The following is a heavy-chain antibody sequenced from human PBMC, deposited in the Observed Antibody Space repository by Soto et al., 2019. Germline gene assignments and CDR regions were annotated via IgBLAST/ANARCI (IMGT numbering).Heavy chain of an antibody. V-gene: IGHV4-59*08. J-gene: IGHJ5*02. Sequence: SETLSLTCTVSGGSISSYYWSWIRQPPGKGLEWIGYMYYGGRTNYNPSLKSRVTISVDTSKMQVSLKLSSVTAADTAVYFCARGTPSPLIVRSSRGTWFDPWGQGTLVTVSS. D-gene: IGHD2-15*01. CDR3: ARGTPSPLIVRSSRGTWFDP. CDR2: MYYGGRT. CDR1: GGSISSYY.